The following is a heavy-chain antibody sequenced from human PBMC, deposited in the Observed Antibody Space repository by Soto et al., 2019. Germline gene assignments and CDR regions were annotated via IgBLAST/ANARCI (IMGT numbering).Heavy chain of an antibody. D-gene: IGHD6-25*01. Sequence: SETLSLTCAVSGYSISSGYYWGWIRQPPGKGLEWIGSIYHSGSTYYNPSLKSRVTISVDTSKNQFSLKLSSVTAADTAVYYCARARSPEQRYWFDPWGQGTLVTVSS. CDR2: IYHSGST. CDR1: GYSISSGYY. J-gene: IGHJ5*02. V-gene: IGHV4-38-2*01. CDR3: ARARSPEQRYWFDP.